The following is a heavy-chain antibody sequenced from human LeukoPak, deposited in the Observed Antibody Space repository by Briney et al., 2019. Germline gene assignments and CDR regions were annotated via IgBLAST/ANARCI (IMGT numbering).Heavy chain of an antibody. V-gene: IGHV3-48*01. CDR2: ISGSGGNM. J-gene: IGHJ4*02. CDR1: RFTVSSYY. CDR3: AKRFRGSSGWDFEY. Sequence: PGGSLRLSCAASRFTVSSYYMNCVRQAPGKGLECVSYISGSGGNMYYAVSVKGRITISKDNSKNMLYLQMNSLRTEDTAVYYCAKRFRGSSGWDFEYWGQGTLVTVSS. D-gene: IGHD3-22*01.